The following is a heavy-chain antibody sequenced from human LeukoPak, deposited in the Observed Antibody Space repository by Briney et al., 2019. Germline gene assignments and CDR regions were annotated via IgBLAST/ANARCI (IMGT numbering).Heavy chain of an antibody. CDR3: AKDTYYDSSGYYPGYFDY. CDR1: GFTVSSNY. D-gene: IGHD3-22*01. CDR2: IYSGGST. J-gene: IGHJ4*02. Sequence: GGSLRLSCAASGFTVSSNYMSWVRQAPGKGLEWVSVIYSGGSTYYADSVKGRFTISRDNSKNTLYLQMNSLRAEDTAVYYCAKDTYYDSSGYYPGYFDYWGQGTLVTVSS. V-gene: IGHV3-53*01.